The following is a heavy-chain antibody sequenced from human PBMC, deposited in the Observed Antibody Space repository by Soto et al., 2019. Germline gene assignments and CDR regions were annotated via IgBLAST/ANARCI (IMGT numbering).Heavy chain of an antibody. D-gene: IGHD3-22*01. Sequence: ASVKVPCKASGYTFTGYYMHWVRQAPGQGLEWMGWINPNSGGTNYAQKFQGRVTMTRDTSISTAYMELSRLRSDDTAVYYCARVRGSYYDSSGDRYFDYWGQGTLVTVSS. CDR1: GYTFTGYY. CDR3: ARVRGSYYDSSGDRYFDY. J-gene: IGHJ4*02. V-gene: IGHV1-2*02. CDR2: INPNSGGT.